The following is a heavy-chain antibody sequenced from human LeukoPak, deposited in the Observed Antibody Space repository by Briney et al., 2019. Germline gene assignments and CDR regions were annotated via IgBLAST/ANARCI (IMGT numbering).Heavy chain of an antibody. D-gene: IGHD2-15*01. CDR1: GGSFSGYY. CDR2: INHSGST. V-gene: IGHV4-34*01. CDR3: ASDRIEVDAFDI. J-gene: IGHJ3*02. Sequence: SETLSLTCAVYGGSFSGYYWSWSRQPPGKGLEWIGEINHSGSTNYNPSLKSRVTISVDTSKNQFSLKPSSVTAADTAVYYCASDRIEVDAFDIWGQGTMVTVSS.